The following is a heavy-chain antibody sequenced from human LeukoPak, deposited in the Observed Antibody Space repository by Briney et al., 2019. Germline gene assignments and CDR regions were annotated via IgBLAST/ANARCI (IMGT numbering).Heavy chain of an antibody. D-gene: IGHD3-3*01. V-gene: IGHV3-7*01. CDR1: GFSFSSFW. Sequence: GESLRLSCAASGFSFSSFWMSWVRQAPGKGLEWVANINSEGSQKHYVDSVKGRFTISRDNAQSSLYLQMNSLRAEDTAVYYCVKNFWSDLYSYYYMDVWGKGTTLTVSS. CDR3: VKNFWSDLYSYYYMDV. J-gene: IGHJ6*03. CDR2: INSEGSQK.